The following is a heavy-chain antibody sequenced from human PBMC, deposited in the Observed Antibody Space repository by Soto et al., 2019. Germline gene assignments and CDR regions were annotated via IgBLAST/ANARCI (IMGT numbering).Heavy chain of an antibody. J-gene: IGHJ6*02. D-gene: IGHD2-2*02. Sequence: GGSLRLSCAVSGFTFSDYAMSWVRQAPGKGLEWVSSLSGSGSSTYYADSVSGRFTISRDNLKNTVYLQMNSLRVEDTAVYYCARDLGIVVVPAAIKSGYYGMDVWGQGTTVTVSS. CDR2: LSGSGSST. V-gene: IGHV3-23*01. CDR1: GFTFSDYA. CDR3: ARDLGIVVVPAAIKSGYYGMDV.